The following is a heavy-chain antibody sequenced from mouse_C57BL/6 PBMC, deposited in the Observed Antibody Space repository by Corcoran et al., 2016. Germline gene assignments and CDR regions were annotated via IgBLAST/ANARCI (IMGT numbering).Heavy chain of an antibody. D-gene: IGHD3-2*02. V-gene: IGHV9-3*01. J-gene: IGHJ2*01. CDR2: INTYSGVP. CDR3: ARQLRRGDY. Sequence: QIQLVQSGPELKKPGETVKISCKASGYTFTTYGMSWVKQAPGKGLKWMGWINTYSGVPTYADDFKGRFAFSLETSANTAYLQINNLKNEDTATYFCARQLRRGDYWGQGTTLTVSS. CDR1: GYTFTTYG.